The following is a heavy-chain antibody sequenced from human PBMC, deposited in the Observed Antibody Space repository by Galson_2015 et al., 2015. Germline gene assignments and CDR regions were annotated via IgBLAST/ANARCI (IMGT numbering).Heavy chain of an antibody. V-gene: IGHV3-48*02. CDR1: GFIFGTQS. CDR2: ISSVSSSI. J-gene: IGHJ5*01. D-gene: IGHD3-10*01. Sequence: SLRLSCAASGFIFGTQSMNWVRQAPGKGLEWVSYISSVSSSINYADSVKDRFTIYRDNAQNSLYLQMNNLRDEDTAVYYCARGLGSTNKRDHRFDSWGQGTLVTVSS. CDR3: ARGLGSTNKRDHRFDS.